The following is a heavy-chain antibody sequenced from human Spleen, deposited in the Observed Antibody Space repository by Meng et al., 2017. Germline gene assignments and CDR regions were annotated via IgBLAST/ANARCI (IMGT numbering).Heavy chain of an antibody. CDR2: IRDSGSNT. CDR1: GFTFSDHA. J-gene: IGHJ4*02. Sequence: GGSLRLSCAVSGFTFSDHAMTWVRQAPGKGLEWVSSIRDSGSNTYYADYADFVKGRFAISRDNSKNTLYLQMNSLRAEDTAIYYCVKASCGPNCLYLSDSWGRGTLVTVSS. CDR3: VKASCGPNCLYLSDS. V-gene: IGHV3-23*01. D-gene: IGHD4/OR15-4a*01.